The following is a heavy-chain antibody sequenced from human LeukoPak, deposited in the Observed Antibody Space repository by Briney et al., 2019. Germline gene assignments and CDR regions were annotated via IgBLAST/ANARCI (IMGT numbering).Heavy chain of an antibody. J-gene: IGHJ5*02. CDR2: ISAYNGNT. CDR3: ARDAVAGTTGNWFDP. D-gene: IGHD6-19*01. Sequence: ASVKVSCKASGYTFTSYGISWVRQAPGQGLEWMGWISAYNGNTNYAQKLQGRVTMTTDTSTSTAYMELRSPRSDDTAVYYCARDAVAGTTGNWFDPWGQGTLVTVSS. CDR1: GYTFTSYG. V-gene: IGHV1-18*01.